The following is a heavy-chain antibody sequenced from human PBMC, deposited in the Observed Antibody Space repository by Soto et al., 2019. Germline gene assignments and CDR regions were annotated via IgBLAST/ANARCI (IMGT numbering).Heavy chain of an antibody. D-gene: IGHD3-10*01. CDR3: ARGYAYYYGSGSYYNRCWFDP. CDR1: GGSISSGGYS. Sequence: SETLSLTCAVSGGSISSGGYSWSWIRQPPGRGLEWIGYIYHSGSTYYNPSLKSRVTISVDRSKNQFSLKLSSVTAADTAVYYCARGYAYYYGSGSYYNRCWFDPLGQGTLVTVS. CDR2: IYHSGST. J-gene: IGHJ5*02. V-gene: IGHV4-30-2*01.